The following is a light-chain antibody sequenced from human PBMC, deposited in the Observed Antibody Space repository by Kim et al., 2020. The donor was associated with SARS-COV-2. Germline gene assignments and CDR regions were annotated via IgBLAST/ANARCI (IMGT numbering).Light chain of an antibody. V-gene: IGLV3-1*01. CDR2: QDR. J-gene: IGLJ3*02. CDR1: KLGDKY. Sequence: SPGQTASITGSGDKLGDKYACWYQQKPGQSPVLVIYQDRKRPSGIPERFSGSNSGNTATLTISGTQAMDEADYYCQAWDSSTAWVFGGGTQLTVL. CDR3: QAWDSSTAWV.